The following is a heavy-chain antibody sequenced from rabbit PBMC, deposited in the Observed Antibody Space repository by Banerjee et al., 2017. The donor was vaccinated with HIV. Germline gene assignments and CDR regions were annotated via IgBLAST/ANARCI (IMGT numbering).Heavy chain of an antibody. Sequence: KGLEWIACINAGSNGDTSYANWAKGRFTISKTSSTAVTLQMTSLTAADTATYFCARDLAGVIGWNFNLWGPGTLVTVS. V-gene: IGHV1S40*01. D-gene: IGHD4-1*01. J-gene: IGHJ4*01. CDR2: INAGSNGDT. CDR3: ARDLAGVIGWNFNL.